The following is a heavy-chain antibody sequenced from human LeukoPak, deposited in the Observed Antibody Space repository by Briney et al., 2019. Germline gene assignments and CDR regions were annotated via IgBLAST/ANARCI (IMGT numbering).Heavy chain of an antibody. Sequence: SGPTLVKPTQTLTLTCTFSGFSLSTSGMCVNWIRQPPGKALEWLARIDWDDDKYYNTSLKTRLTISKDTSKYQVVLTMTNMDPVDTATYYCARIVGSYYDHQIDYWGQGTLVTVSS. J-gene: IGHJ4*02. CDR1: GFSLSTSGMC. CDR2: IDWDDDK. CDR3: ARIVGSYYDHQIDY. V-gene: IGHV2-70*11. D-gene: IGHD3-3*01.